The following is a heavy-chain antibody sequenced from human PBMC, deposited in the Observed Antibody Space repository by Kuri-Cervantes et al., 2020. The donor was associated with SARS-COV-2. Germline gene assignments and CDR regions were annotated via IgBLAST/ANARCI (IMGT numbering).Heavy chain of an antibody. CDR1: GFTFSSYV. D-gene: IGHD3-10*01. J-gene: IGHJ3*01. Sequence: ESLKISCAASGFTFSSYVMTWVRQPPGKGLEWVSGISGGGSNTYYADSVKGRFTISRDNSKNTLYLQMNSLRAEDTAVYFCAKVMGRNTMVRGKNPDALDFWGQGTMVTVSS. CDR2: ISGGGSNT. V-gene: IGHV3-23*01. CDR3: AKVMGRNTMVRGKNPDALDF.